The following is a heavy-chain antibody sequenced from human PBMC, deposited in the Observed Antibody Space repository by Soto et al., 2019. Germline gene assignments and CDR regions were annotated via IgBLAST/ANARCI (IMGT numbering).Heavy chain of an antibody. D-gene: IGHD3-3*01. CDR2: ISAYNGNT. CDR1: GYTFTSYG. CDR3: ARDPSLLYYDFWSDHFRLGPPLDF. V-gene: IGHV1-18*01. Sequence: GASVKVSCKASGYTFTSYGISWVRQAPGQGLEWMGWISAYNGNTNYAQKLQGRVTMTTDTSTSTAYMELRSLRSDDTAVYYCARDPSLLYYDFWSDHFRLGPPLDFWGQGTLVTGSS. J-gene: IGHJ4*02.